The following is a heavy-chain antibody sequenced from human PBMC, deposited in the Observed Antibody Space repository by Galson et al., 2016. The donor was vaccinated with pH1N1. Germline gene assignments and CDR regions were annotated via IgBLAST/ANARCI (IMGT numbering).Heavy chain of an antibody. Sequence: LRLSCAVFGFSVSKNYMSWVRQAPGKGLEWVAVVYGDGRTFYGDSVKGRFTVSGDNWRNTVYLQMTSLRPDDTAVYYCVRPAGYNWPYYMAAWGKGTTVIVSS. J-gene: IGHJ6*03. D-gene: IGHD1-1*01. CDR1: GFSVSKNY. CDR2: VYGDGRT. CDR3: VRPAGYNWPYYMAA. V-gene: IGHV3-66*02.